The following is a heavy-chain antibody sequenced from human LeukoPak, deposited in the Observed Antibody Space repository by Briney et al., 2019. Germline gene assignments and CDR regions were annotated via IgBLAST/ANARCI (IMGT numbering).Heavy chain of an antibody. CDR3: AKWLDSSGFY. J-gene: IGHJ4*02. V-gene: IGHV3-23*01. CDR2: ISGSGGST. CDR1: GFTFSSYA. Sequence: GGSLRLSCSASGFTFSSYAMSGVRQAPGKGLEWVSAISGSGGSTYYADSVKGRFTISKDNSKNTLYLQMNSLRAEDTAVYYCAKWLDSSGFYWGQGTLVTVSS. D-gene: IGHD3-22*01.